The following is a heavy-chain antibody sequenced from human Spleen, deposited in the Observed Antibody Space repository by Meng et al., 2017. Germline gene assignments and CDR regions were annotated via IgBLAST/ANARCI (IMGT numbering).Heavy chain of an antibody. CDR3: ARQLTGYSSSWYLTPFDY. V-gene: IGHV1-18*01. D-gene: IGHD6-13*01. J-gene: IGHJ4*01. CDR2: ISAYNGNT. Sequence: ASVKVSCKASGYTFSSYGISWVRQAPGQGLEWMGWISAYNGNTNYAQKLQGRVTMTTDTSTSTAYMELRSLRSDDTAVYYCARQLTGYSSSWYLTPFDYWGQGTLVT. CDR1: GYTFSSYG.